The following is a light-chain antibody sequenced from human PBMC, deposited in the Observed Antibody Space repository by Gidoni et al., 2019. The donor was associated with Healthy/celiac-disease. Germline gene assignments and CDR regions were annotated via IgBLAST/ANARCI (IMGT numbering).Light chain of an antibody. CDR3: QQSYSTPLT. J-gene: IGKJ4*02. CDR1: QSISSY. Sequence: IQMTQSPSSLSASVGDRVTIPCRASQSISSYLNWYQQKPGKARKLLIYAASSLQSGVPSRFSGSGSGTDYTLTISSQQPEDFATYYCQQSYSTPLTFGGGTKVEIK. V-gene: IGKV1-39*01. CDR2: AAS.